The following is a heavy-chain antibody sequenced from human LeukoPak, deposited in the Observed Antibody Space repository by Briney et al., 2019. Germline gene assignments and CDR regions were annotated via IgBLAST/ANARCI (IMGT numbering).Heavy chain of an antibody. Sequence: GGSLRLSCAASGFTFSSYGMHWVRQAPGKGLEWVAVIWYDGSNKYYADSVRGRLTISRDNSKKTLYLQMNSLRVEDTAVYYCARARNAVVTAIDYWGQGTLVTVSS. D-gene: IGHD4-23*01. J-gene: IGHJ4*01. CDR2: IWYDGSNK. CDR3: ARARNAVVTAIDY. CDR1: GFTFSSYG. V-gene: IGHV3-33*01.